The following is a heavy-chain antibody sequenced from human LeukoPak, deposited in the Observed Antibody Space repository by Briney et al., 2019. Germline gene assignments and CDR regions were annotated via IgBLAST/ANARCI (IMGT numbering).Heavy chain of an antibody. J-gene: IGHJ4*02. CDR3: ARGGSTYCSGGSCPFDY. Sequence: SQTLSLTCTVSGGSISSCGYYWSWIRQHPGKGLEWIGYFYYSGSTYYNPSLKSRVTISVDTSKNQFSLKLSSVTAADTAVYYCARGGSTYCSGGSCPFDYWGQGTLVTVSS. D-gene: IGHD2-15*01. V-gene: IGHV4-31*03. CDR2: FYYSGST. CDR1: GGSISSCGYY.